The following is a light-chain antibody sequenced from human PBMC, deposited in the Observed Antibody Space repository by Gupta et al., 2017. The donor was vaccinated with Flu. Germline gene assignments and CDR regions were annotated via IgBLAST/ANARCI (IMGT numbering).Light chain of an antibody. CDR1: SNIGSNT. Sequence: SNIGSNTLNCYQQLPATAPKLLIYTNKQRPSGVPDRFSGSNADTSASPAISGPQSEDEADYYCASWDDILNGGVFGGGTKLTVL. CDR3: ASWDDILNGGV. J-gene: IGLJ3*02. CDR2: TNK. V-gene: IGLV1-44*01.